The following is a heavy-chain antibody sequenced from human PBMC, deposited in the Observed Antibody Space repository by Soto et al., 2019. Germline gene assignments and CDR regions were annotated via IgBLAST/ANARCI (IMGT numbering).Heavy chain of an antibody. CDR3: ARARIAAAGYYCYGMDV. CDR2: IYYSGST. J-gene: IGHJ6*02. Sequence: QTLSLTCTVSGGSISSVGYYWSWIRQHPGKGLEWIGYIYYSGSTYYNPSLKSRVTISVDTSKNQFSLKLSSVTAADTAVYYCARARIAAAGYYCYGMDVWGQGTTVTVSS. D-gene: IGHD6-13*01. V-gene: IGHV4-31*03. CDR1: GGSISSVGYY.